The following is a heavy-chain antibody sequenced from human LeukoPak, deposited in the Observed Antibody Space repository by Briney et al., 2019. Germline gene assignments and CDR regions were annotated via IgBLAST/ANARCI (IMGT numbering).Heavy chain of an antibody. V-gene: IGHV1-18*01. CDR2: ISAYNGNT. CDR3: ARDDGYCSGGSCPGNFDY. CDR1: GYTFTSYG. J-gene: IGHJ4*02. D-gene: IGHD2-15*01. Sequence: ASVKVSCTASGYTFTSYGISWVRQAPGQGLEWMGWISAYNGNTNYAQKLQGRVTMTTDTSTSTAYMELRSLRSDDTAVYYCARDDGYCSGGSCPGNFDYWGQGTLVTVSS.